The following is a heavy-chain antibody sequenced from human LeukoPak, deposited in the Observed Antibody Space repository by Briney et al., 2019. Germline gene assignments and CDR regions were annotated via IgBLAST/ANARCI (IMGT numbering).Heavy chain of an antibody. CDR3: ARDWMATPLDY. J-gene: IGHJ4*02. CDR1: GFTFSSYS. Sequence: GGSLRLSCAASGFTFSSYSMNWVRQAPGKGLKWVSSISSSSSYIYYADSVKGRFTISRDNAKNSLYLQMNSLRAEDTAVYYCARDWMATPLDYWGQGTLVTVSS. V-gene: IGHV3-21*01. D-gene: IGHD5-24*01. CDR2: ISSSSSYI.